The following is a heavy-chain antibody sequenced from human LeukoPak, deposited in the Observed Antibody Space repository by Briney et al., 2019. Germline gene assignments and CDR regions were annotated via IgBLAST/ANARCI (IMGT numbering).Heavy chain of an antibody. V-gene: IGHV3-7*04. CDR2: IEQDGSDK. CDR1: GFTFSSYW. J-gene: IGHJ4*02. D-gene: IGHD6-13*01. CDR3: ARAAGSKMEKYFDY. Sequence: GGSLRLSCAASGFTFSSYWMSWVRQAPGKGLEWVANIEQDGSDKYYVDSVKGRFTISRDNAKNSLYLQMSSLRAEDTAVYYCARAAGSKMEKYFDYWGQGTLVTVSS.